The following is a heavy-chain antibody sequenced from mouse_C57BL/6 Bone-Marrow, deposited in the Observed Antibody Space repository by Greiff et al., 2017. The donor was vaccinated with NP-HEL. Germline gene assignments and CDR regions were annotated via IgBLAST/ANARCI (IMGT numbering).Heavy chain of an antibody. Sequence: QVQLKQSGPGLVAPSQSLSLTCTVSGFSLTSYGVDWVRQSPGKGLEWLGVIWGVGSTNYNSALKSRLSISKDNSKSQVFLKMNSLQTDDTAMYYCAAGGYPAWFAYWGQGTLVTVSA. V-gene: IGHV2-6*01. CDR2: IWGVGST. D-gene: IGHD2-2*01. CDR1: GFSLTSYG. CDR3: AAGGYPAWFAY. J-gene: IGHJ3*01.